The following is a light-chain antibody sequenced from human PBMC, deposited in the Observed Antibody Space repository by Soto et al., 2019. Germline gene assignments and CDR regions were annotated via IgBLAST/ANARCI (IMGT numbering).Light chain of an antibody. CDR2: EVS. CDR1: SSDVGGYNY. J-gene: IGLJ2*01. Sequence: QSVLTQPASVSGSPGQSITISRTGTSSDVGGYNYVSWYQQHPGKAPKLMIYEVSNRPSGVSNRFSGSKSGNTASLTISGLQAEDEADYYCSSYTSSSTLYVVFGGGTKLTVL. CDR3: SSYTSSSTLYVV. V-gene: IGLV2-14*01.